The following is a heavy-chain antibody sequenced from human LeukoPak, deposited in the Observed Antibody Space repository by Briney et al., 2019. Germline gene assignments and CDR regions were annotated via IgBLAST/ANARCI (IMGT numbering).Heavy chain of an antibody. Sequence: SGTLSLTCAVSGGSISSSNWWSWVRQPPGKGLEWIGEIYHSGSTNYNPSLKSRVTISVDKSKNQFSLKLSSVTAADTAVYYCARGRLWFGELIYGMDVWGQGTTVTVSS. J-gene: IGHJ6*02. V-gene: IGHV4-4*02. CDR3: ARGRLWFGELIYGMDV. D-gene: IGHD3-10*01. CDR2: IYHSGST. CDR1: GGSISSSNW.